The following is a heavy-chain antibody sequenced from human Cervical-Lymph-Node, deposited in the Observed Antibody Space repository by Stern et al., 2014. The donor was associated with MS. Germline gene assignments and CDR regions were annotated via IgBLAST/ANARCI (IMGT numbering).Heavy chain of an antibody. Sequence: ELQLVESGGGLVKPWGSLSLSCAASGFTFSRYSMNSVRQAPGKGLEWVSSISRNATDINYSDPGGGRFPISKNNAKTALFLQMNNLRVEDTAVYYWAKYCSDSICNGFDHWGQGALVTVSS. D-gene: IGHD2-15*01. J-gene: IGHJ4*02. CDR2: ISRNATDI. V-gene: IGHV3-21*01. CDR3: AKYCSDSICNGFDH. CDR1: GFTFSRYS.